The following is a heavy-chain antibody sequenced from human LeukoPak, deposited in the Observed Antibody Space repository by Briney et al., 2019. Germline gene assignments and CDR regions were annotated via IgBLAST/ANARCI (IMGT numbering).Heavy chain of an antibody. CDR3: AAVLTGYLLNWFDP. V-gene: IGHV3-30*02. CDR2: IRYDGSIT. J-gene: IGHJ5*02. CDR1: GFTFSSYG. D-gene: IGHD3-9*01. Sequence: GGSLRLSCAASGFTFSSYGMHWARQAPGKGLEWVAFIRYDGSITYYSYSVKGRFIISRDNSKNSLYLQMNSLRAEDTAVYYCAAVLTGYLLNWFDPWGQGTLVTVSS.